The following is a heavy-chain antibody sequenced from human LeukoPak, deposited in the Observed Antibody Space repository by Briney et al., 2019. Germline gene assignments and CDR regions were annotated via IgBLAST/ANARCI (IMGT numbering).Heavy chain of an antibody. V-gene: IGHV3-23*01. CDR3: AKEQGPEYFQH. Sequence: GGSLRLSCAASGFTFSNYAMSWVRQAPGKGLEWVSTINSGGTTYYADSVKGRFTISRDNSKNTLYLQMNSLRAEDTAVYYCAKEQGPEYFQHWGQGTLVTVSS. J-gene: IGHJ1*01. CDR2: INSGGTT. CDR1: GFTFSNYA.